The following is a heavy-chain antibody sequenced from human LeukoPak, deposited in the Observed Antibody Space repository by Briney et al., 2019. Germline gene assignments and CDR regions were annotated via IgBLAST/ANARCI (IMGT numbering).Heavy chain of an antibody. CDR2: ISYSSGTI. Sequence: GSSLRLSCVASGFTFSAYSMNWVRQAPGKGLEWLSYISYSSGTIHYADSVKGRFTISRDNAKNSLYLQMNSLRDEDTAMYCCARDGSGNFDYWGQGSLVTVSS. J-gene: IGHJ4*02. V-gene: IGHV3-48*02. CDR1: GFTFSAYS. CDR3: ARDGSGNFDY. D-gene: IGHD1-1*01.